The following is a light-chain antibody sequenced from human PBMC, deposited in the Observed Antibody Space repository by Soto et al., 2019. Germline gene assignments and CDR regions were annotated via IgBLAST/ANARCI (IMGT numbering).Light chain of an antibody. Sequence: EIVLTQSPGTLSLSPVERATLSCRASQSVSSSYLAWYQQKPGQAPRLLIYGASSRATGIPDRFSGSGSGTDFTLTISRLEPEDFAVYYCQQYGSSPTLTFGGGTKVDI. CDR2: GAS. J-gene: IGKJ4*01. CDR3: QQYGSSPTLT. CDR1: QSVSSSY. V-gene: IGKV3-20*01.